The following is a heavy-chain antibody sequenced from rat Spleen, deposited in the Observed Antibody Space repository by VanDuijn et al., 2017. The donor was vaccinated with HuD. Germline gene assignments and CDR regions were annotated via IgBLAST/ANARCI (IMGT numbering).Heavy chain of an antibody. CDR1: GFTFNEFY. CDR2: ISYGGSST. J-gene: IGHJ2*01. Sequence: EVQLVESDGGLVQPGRSLKLSCAASGFTFNEFYMAWVRQAPTKGLEWVASISYGGSSTYYGDSVKGRFTSSRDKAKSTLFLQMDSLRSEDPATYYCATAGSYPDYWGQGVMVTVSS. CDR3: ATAGSYPDY. V-gene: IGHV5-22*01. D-gene: IGHD1-3*01.